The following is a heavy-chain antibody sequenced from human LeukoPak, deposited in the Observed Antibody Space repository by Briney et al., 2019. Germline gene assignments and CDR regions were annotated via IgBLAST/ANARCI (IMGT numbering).Heavy chain of an antibody. D-gene: IGHD3-16*02. CDR2: IYYSGST. CDR1: GCSISSGDYY. V-gene: IGHV4-30-4*01. CDR3: ARVDYLWGSYPGWFDP. Sequence: SETLSLTCTVSGCSISSGDYYWSWIRQPPGKGLEWIGYIYYSGSTYYNPSLKSRVTISVDTSKNQFSLKLSSVTAADTAVYYCARVDYLWGSYPGWFDPWGQGTLVTVSS. J-gene: IGHJ5*02.